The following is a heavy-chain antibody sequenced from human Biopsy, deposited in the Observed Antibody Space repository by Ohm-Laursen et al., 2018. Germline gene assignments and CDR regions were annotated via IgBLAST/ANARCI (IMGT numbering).Heavy chain of an antibody. J-gene: IGHJ4*02. CDR2: INPSGGST. D-gene: IGHD6-19*01. CDR3: ARAVAGTGGVFDS. V-gene: IGHV1-46*01. CDR1: GYIFTSYY. Sequence: ASVKVSCKTSGYIFTSYYIHWVRQAPGQGLEWMASINPSGGSTTYAQRFQGRLIMTRDTSTSSTYMELSSLRSEDTPIYFCARAVAGTGGVFDSWGQGTLVTVSS.